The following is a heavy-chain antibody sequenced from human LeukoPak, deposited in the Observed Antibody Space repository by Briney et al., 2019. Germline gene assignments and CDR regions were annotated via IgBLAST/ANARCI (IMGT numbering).Heavy chain of an antibody. Sequence: SETLSLTCTVSGGSISSYYWSWIRQPPGKGLEWIGYIYYSGSTNYNPSLKSRVTISVDTSKNQFSLKLSSVTAADTAVYYCARVTYSIFDYWGQGTLVTVSS. CDR1: GGSISSYY. J-gene: IGHJ4*02. CDR3: ARVTYSIFDY. CDR2: IYYSGST. D-gene: IGHD2-21*01. V-gene: IGHV4-59*08.